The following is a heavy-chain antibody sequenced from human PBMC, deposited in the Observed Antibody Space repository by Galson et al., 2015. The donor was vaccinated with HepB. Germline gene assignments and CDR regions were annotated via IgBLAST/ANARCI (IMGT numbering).Heavy chain of an antibody. D-gene: IGHD3-16*02. V-gene: IGHV4-30-4*01. CDR2: IYYSGAT. CDR1: GASISNDDYF. J-gene: IGHJ4*02. CDR3: ARTPVGIWGSYRYRYFDY. Sequence: TLSLTCTVSGASISNDDYFWSWIRQPPGKGLEWIGFIYYSGATHYNPSLKSRLIISVDTSKTQFSLKLTSVTAADTAVYYCARTPVGIWGSYRYRYFDYWGQGTLVTVSS.